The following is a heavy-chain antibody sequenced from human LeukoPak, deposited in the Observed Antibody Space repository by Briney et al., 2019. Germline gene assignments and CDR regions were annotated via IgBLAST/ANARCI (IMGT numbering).Heavy chain of an antibody. J-gene: IGHJ4*02. CDR1: GFTFSSYG. CDR2: IWYDGSNK. Sequence: PGGSLRLSCAASGFTFSSYGMHWVRQAPGKGLEWVAVIWYDGSNKYCADSVRGRFTISRDNSKNTLSLQMNSLRAEDTAVYYCASYSSSSLFEYWGQGTVVTVSS. CDR3: ASYSSSSLFEY. D-gene: IGHD6-6*01. V-gene: IGHV3-33*08.